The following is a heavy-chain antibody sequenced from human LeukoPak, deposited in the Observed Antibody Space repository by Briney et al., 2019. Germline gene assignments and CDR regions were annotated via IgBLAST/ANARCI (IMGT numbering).Heavy chain of an antibody. J-gene: IGHJ4*02. V-gene: IGHV3-21*01. CDR1: GFTFSSYS. CDR2: ISSSSSNI. Sequence: PGGSLRLSCAASGFTFSSYSMNWVRQAPGKGLEWVSSISSSSSNIYYADSVKGRFTISRDNAKNSLYLQMNSLRVEDTAVYYCARCTTGRAFGSLREIKRSREIDYWGQGTLVTVSS. CDR3: ARCTTGRAFGSLREIKRSREIDY. D-gene: IGHD1-1*01.